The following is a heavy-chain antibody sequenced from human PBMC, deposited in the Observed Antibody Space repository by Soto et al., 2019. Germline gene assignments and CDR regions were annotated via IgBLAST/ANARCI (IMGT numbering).Heavy chain of an antibody. CDR2: INHSGST. D-gene: IGHD3-10*01. Sequence: KPSETMSLTCAVYGGSFSGYYWSCIRQPPGKGLEWIGEINHSGSTNYNPSLKSRVTISVDTSKNQFSLKLSSVTAADTAVYYCARPMVRGVMGYYGMDVWGQGTTVTVSS. V-gene: IGHV4-34*01. J-gene: IGHJ6*02. CDR3: ARPMVRGVMGYYGMDV. CDR1: GGSFSGYY.